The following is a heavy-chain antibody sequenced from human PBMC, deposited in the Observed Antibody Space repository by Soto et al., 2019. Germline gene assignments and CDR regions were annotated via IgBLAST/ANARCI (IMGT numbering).Heavy chain of an antibody. J-gene: IGHJ5*02. V-gene: IGHV3-30-3*01. CDR3: ASLGNTYYYGSGSFRNWFDP. D-gene: IGHD3-10*01. CDR1: GFTFSSYA. CDR2: ISYDGSNK. Sequence: QVQLVESGGGVVQPGRSLRLSCAASGFTFSSYAMHWVRQAPGKGLEWVAVISYDGSNKYYADSVKGRFTISRDNSKNTLYLQINSLRAEDTAVYYCASLGNTYYYGSGSFRNWFDPWGQGTLVTVSS.